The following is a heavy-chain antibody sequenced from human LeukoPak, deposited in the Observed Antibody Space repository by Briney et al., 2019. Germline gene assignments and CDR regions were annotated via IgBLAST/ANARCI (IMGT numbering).Heavy chain of an antibody. D-gene: IGHD6-13*01. J-gene: IGHJ4*02. CDR2: IYYSGNT. V-gene: IGHV4-39*01. Sequence: SETLSLTCTVSGVSTSSGSYYWGWIRQPPGKGLEWIGSIYYSGNTYSNPSLKSRVTISLDAYQNQFSLRLSSVTAADTAVFYCARSYNNSWYAFDYWGQGTLVTVSS. CDR3: ARSYNNSWYAFDY. CDR1: GVSTSSGSYY.